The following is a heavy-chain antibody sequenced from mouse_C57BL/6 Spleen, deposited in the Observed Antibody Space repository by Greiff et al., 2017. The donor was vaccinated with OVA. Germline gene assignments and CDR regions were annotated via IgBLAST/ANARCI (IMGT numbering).Heavy chain of an antibody. CDR2: INPYNGGT. D-gene: IGHD1-1*01. J-gene: IGHJ4*01. V-gene: IGHV1-19*01. Sequence: EVKLQQSGPVLVKPGASVKMSCKASGYTFTDYYMNWVKQSHGKSLEWIGVINPYNGGTSYNQKFKGKATLTVDKSSSTAYMELNSLTSEDSAVYYCARRGSSYDYYAMDYWGQGTSVTVSS. CDR1: GYTFTDYY. CDR3: ARRGSSYDYYAMDY.